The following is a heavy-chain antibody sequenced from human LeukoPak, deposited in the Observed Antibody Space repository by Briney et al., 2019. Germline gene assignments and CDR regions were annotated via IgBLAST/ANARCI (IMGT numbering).Heavy chain of an antibody. CDR2: TYYRSKWYN. CDR3: ARAPSSYGSGSYLGMDV. Sequence: SQTLSLTCAISGDSVSSNSAAWNWIRQSPSRGLEWLGRTYYRSKWYNDYAVSVKSRITINPDTSKNQFSLQLNSVTPEDTAVYYCARAPSSYGSGSYLGMDVWGQGTTVTVSS. V-gene: IGHV6-1*01. CDR1: GDSVSSNSAA. J-gene: IGHJ6*02. D-gene: IGHD3-10*01.